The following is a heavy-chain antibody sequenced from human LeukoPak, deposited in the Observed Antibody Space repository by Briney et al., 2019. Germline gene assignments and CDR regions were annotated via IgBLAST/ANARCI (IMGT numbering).Heavy chain of an antibody. CDR2: ISYDGGNK. J-gene: IGHJ4*02. Sequence: GGSLRLSCAASGFIFNNYGMHWVRQAPGKGLEGVAVISYDGGNKFYAGSVKGRFTISRDKSKNTLYLQMNSLRAGDTAVYYCAKDRNSGWSFFDYWGQGTLVTVSS. CDR3: AKDRNSGWSFFDY. V-gene: IGHV3-30*18. CDR1: GFIFNNYG. D-gene: IGHD6-19*01.